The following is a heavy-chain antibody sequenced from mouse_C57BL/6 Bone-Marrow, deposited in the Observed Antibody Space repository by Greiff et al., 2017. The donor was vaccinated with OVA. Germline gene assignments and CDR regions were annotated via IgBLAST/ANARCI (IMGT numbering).Heavy chain of an antibody. V-gene: IGHV1-42*01. CDR1: GYSFTGYY. Sequence: VQLKQSGPELVKPGASVKISCKASGYSFTGYYMNWVKQSPEKSLEWIGEINPSTGGTTYNQKFKAKATLTVDTSSSTAYMQLKSLTSEDSAVYYCARDSRGFAYWGQGTLVTVSA. CDR2: INPSTGGT. CDR3: ARDSRGFAY. J-gene: IGHJ3*01. D-gene: IGHD3-2*01.